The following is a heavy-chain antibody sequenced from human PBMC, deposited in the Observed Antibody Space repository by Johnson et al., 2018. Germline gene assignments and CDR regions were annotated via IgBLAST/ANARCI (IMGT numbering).Heavy chain of an antibody. CDR2: ISHDEIDK. Sequence: VQLVESGGGVVQPGRSLRLSCAASGFTFSSYGMHWVRQGPGKGLEWVALISHDEIDKQYGDSAKDRFTISRDISNNTVYLQMHSLRDEDTAVYYCAREAYSSGRAGIFAIWGQGTMVTVSS. V-gene: IGHV3-30*03. D-gene: IGHD3-22*01. CDR3: AREAYSSGRAGIFAI. CDR1: GFTFSSYG. J-gene: IGHJ3*02.